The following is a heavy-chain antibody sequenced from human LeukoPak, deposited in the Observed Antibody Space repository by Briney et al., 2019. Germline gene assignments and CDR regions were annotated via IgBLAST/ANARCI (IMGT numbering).Heavy chain of an antibody. Sequence: EGSLRLSCAASGFTFRRYAINLVRQAPGKGLEGVSFISSSGGTIYYADSVKGRFTISRDNAENSLYLQMNSLRAEDTAVYYCARAPDGIRFMNWFDPWGQGTLVTVSS. D-gene: IGHD3-3*01. J-gene: IGHJ5*02. CDR3: ARAPDGIRFMNWFDP. V-gene: IGHV3-48*03. CDR1: GFTFRRYA. CDR2: ISSSGGTI.